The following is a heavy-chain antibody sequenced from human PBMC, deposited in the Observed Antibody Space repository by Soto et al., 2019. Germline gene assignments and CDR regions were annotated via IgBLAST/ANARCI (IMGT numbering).Heavy chain of an antibody. J-gene: IGHJ5*02. CDR3: ARDDSSWYGWFDP. Sequence: GGSLRLSCAASGFTFSSYSMNWVRQAPGKGLEWVSSISSSSSYICYADSVKGRFTISRDNAKNSLYLQMNSLRAEDTAVYYCARDDSSWYGWFDPWGQGTLVTVSS. CDR2: ISSSSSYI. CDR1: GFTFSSYS. V-gene: IGHV3-21*01. D-gene: IGHD6-13*01.